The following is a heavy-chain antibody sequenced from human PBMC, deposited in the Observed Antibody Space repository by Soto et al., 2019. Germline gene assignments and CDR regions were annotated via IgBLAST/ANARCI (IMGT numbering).Heavy chain of an antibody. J-gene: IGHJ4*02. CDR3: ATEVWVYYDFWSGYSEY. V-gene: IGHV3-7*01. CDR1: GFTFSSYW. CDR2: IKEDGSDM. Sequence: EVQLVESGGGLVQPGGSLRLSCAASGFTFSSYWMSWVRQAPGKGLEWVANIKEDGSDMYYVDSVKGRFTISRDNAKNSLYLQMNSLRAEDTAVYYCATEVWVYYDFWSGYSEYWGQGTLVTVSS. D-gene: IGHD3-3*01.